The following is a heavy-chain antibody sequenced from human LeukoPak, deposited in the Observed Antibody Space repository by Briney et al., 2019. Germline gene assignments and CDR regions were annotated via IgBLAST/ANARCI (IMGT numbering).Heavy chain of an antibody. V-gene: IGHV3-23*01. CDR2: INYGDGVT. CDR1: DFAFSNYA. J-gene: IGHJ4*02. Sequence: GGSLRLSCETSDFAFSNYAMSWVRQAPGRGLEWVSGINYGDGVTYYADSVKGRFTISRDNSKNTLYLQMNSLRAEDTAVYYCAKDLIGTYYYDSSGPRPGDYWGQGTLVTVSS. CDR3: AKDLIGTYYYDSSGPRPGDY. D-gene: IGHD3-22*01.